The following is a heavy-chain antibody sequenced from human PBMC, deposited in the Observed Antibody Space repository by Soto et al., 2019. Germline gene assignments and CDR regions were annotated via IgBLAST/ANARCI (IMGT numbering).Heavy chain of an antibody. CDR1: GFTFSSYS. CDR2: ISSSSSYI. Sequence: PGGSLRLSCVASGFTFSSYSMNWVRQAPGKGLEWVSSISSSSSYIYYADSVKGRFTISGDNAKNSLYLQMNSLRAEDTAVYYCARVGPLMVHAIAYYYMDVWGKGATVTVS. CDR3: ARVGPLMVHAIAYYYMDV. V-gene: IGHV3-21*01. D-gene: IGHD2-8*01. J-gene: IGHJ6*03.